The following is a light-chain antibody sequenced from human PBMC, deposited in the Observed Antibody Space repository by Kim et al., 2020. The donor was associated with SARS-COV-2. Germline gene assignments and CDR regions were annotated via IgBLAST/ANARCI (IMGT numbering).Light chain of an antibody. CDR1: SLRSYY. CDR2: GKN. J-gene: IGLJ2*01. V-gene: IGLV3-19*01. CDR3: NSRDSNDNVV. Sequence: SLRQTVRITCQGDSLRSYYATWYQQKPLQAPILVIYGKNNRPSGIPDRFSGSSSGNTASLTITGTQAGDEADYYCNSRDSNDNVVFGGGTKLTVL.